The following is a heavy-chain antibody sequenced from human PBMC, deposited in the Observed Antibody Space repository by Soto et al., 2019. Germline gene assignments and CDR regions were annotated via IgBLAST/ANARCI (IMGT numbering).Heavy chain of an antibody. V-gene: IGHV4-30-4*01. J-gene: IGHJ5*02. Sequence: QVQLQESGPGLVKPSQTLSLTCTVSGGSISSGDYYWSWIRQPPGKGLEWIGYIYYSGSTYYNPSLKSRVTISVDTSKNQFSLKLSSVTAADTAVYYCARDRVTMVRGVITHNWFDPWGQGTLVTVSS. CDR2: IYYSGST. D-gene: IGHD3-10*01. CDR1: GGSISSGDYY. CDR3: ARDRVTMVRGVITHNWFDP.